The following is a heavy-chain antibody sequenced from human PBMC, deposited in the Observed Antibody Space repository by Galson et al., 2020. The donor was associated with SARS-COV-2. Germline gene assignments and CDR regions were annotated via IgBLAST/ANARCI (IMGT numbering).Heavy chain of an antibody. CDR3: ARGPRSGYYPAPAASYWYFDL. CDR2: IIPIFGTA. V-gene: IGHV1-69*13. D-gene: IGHD3-9*01. CDR1: GGTFSSYA. J-gene: IGHJ2*01. Sequence: SVKVSCKASGGTFSSYAISWVRQAPGQGLEWMGGIIPIFGTANYAQKFQGRVTITADESTSTAYMELSSLRSEDTAVYYCARGPRSGYYPAPAASYWYFDLWGRGTLVTVSS.